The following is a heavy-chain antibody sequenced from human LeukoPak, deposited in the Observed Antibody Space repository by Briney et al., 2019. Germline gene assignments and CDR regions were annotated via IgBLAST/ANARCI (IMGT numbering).Heavy chain of an antibody. V-gene: IGHV1-2*04. J-gene: IGHJ6*04. CDR1: GYTFTGYY. D-gene: IGHD3-16*01. CDR3: ARGEKTPDYYYYYYGMDV. CDR2: INPNSGGT. Sequence: ASVKVSCKASGYTFTGYYMHWVRQAPGQGLEWMGWINPNSGGTNYAQKFQGWVTMTRDTSISTAYMELSRLRSDDTAVYYCARGEKTPDYYYYYYGMDVWGKGTTVTVSS.